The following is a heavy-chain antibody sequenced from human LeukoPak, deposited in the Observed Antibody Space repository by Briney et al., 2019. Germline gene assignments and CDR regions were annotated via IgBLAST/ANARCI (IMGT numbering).Heavy chain of an antibody. D-gene: IGHD1-26*01. V-gene: IGHV3-23*01. Sequence: GGSLRLSCAASGFTFANYAMIWVRQAPGKGLEWVSVTSGSGTNAYYADSVKGRFTISRDNRKNSLYLDMNTLRAEDTAVYYCAKGPLSSSGSYSGWFDPWGQGTLVIVSS. CDR2: TSGSGTNA. J-gene: IGHJ5*02. CDR3: AKGPLSSSGSYSGWFDP. CDR1: GFTFANYA.